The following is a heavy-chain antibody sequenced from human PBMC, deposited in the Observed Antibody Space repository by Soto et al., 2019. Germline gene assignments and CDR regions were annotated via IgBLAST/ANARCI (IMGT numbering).Heavy chain of an antibody. D-gene: IGHD3-3*01. J-gene: IGHJ5*02. Sequence: GGSLRLSCAAAGFTFSSYGMHWVRQAPGKGLEWVGVISYDGSNKYYADSVKGRFTISRDNSKNTLYLQMKSLRAEATAVYYCAKKDDFWSGYYIPGAYTWFDPWGQGTLVTVSS. CDR2: ISYDGSNK. V-gene: IGHV3-30*18. CDR3: AKKDDFWSGYYIPGAYTWFDP. CDR1: GFTFSSYG.